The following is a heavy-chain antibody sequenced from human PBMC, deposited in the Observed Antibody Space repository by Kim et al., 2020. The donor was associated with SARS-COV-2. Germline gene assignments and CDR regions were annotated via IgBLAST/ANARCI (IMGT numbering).Heavy chain of an antibody. J-gene: IGHJ3*02. CDR1: GFTFSAYD. CDR2: ITKSSTTI. CDR3: VRDRMGGAFDI. V-gene: IGHV3-48*02. D-gene: IGHD3-16*01. Sequence: GGSLRLSCATSGFTFSAYDMNWVRQAPGKGLEWLSFITKSSTTIYYADSVKGRFTTSRENAKNSLHLQMNSLKDEDTAVYHCVRDRMGGAFDIWGQGTLV.